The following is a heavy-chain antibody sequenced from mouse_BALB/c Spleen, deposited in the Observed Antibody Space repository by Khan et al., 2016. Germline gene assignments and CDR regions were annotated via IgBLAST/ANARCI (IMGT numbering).Heavy chain of an antibody. CDR3: ASYYDYDGWFAY. CDR2: IWGDGST. Sequence: VQLQESGPGLVAPSQSLSITCTVSGFSITGFAVNWVRQPPGKGLEWLGEIWGDGSTDYDSALKSRLSICKDDSKDQVFLKMIRLQTDDTARYYCASYYDYDGWFAYWGQGTLVTVSA. J-gene: IGHJ3*01. V-gene: IGHV2-6-7*01. D-gene: IGHD2-4*01. CDR1: GFSITGFA.